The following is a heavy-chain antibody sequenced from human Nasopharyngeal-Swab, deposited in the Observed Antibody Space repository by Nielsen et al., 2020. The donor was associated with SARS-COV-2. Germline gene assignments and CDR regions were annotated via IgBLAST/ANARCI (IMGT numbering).Heavy chain of an antibody. D-gene: IGHD7-27*01. CDR2: IDPSDSYT. Sequence: GESLKISCKGSGYSFTSYSISWVRQMPGKGLEWMGRIDPSDSYTHYSPSFQGHVTISADKSISTAYLQWSSLKASDTAMYYCARPSKLGSYYHYMDVWGKGTTVTVSS. J-gene: IGHJ6*03. CDR3: ARPSKLGSYYHYMDV. V-gene: IGHV5-10-1*01. CDR1: GYSFTSYS.